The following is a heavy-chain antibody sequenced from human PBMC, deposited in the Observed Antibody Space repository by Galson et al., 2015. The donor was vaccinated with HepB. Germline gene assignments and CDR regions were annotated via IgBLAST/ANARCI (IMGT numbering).Heavy chain of an antibody. J-gene: IGHJ5*02. D-gene: IGHD3-3*01. V-gene: IGHV3-11*01. CDR3: ARKGLRELGLWSGYYPTVSANWFDP. CDR2: ISSSGSTI. CDR1: GFTFSDYY. Sequence: SLRLSCAASGFTFSDYYMSWIRQAPGKGLEWVSYISSSGSTIYYADSVKGRFTISRDNAKNSLYLQMNSLRAEDTAVYYCARKGLRELGLWSGYYPTVSANWFDPWGQGTLVTVSS.